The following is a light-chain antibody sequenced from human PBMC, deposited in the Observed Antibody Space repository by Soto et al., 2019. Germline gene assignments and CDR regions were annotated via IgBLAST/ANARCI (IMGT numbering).Light chain of an antibody. CDR1: SSDVGGYNY. V-gene: IGLV2-11*01. CDR3: CSYAGSYTLGA. CDR2: DVV. J-gene: IGLJ2*01. Sequence: QSALTQPRSVSGSPGQSVTISCTGTSSDVGGYNYVSWYQQHPGKAPKLMIYDVVERPSGVPDRFSGSKSGNTASLTISGLQPEDEADYYCCSYAGSYTLGAFGGGTKLTVL.